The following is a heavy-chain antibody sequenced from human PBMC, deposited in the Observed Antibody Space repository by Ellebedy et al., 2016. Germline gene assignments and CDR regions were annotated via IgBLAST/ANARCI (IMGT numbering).Heavy chain of an antibody. CDR3: AKDGLQVAYYYMDV. D-gene: IGHD4-11*01. J-gene: IGHJ6*03. CDR2: ISWNSGSI. V-gene: IGHV3-9*01. CDR1: GFTFDDYA. Sequence: GGSLRLXCAASGFTFDDYAMHWVRQAPGKGLEWVSGISWNSGSIGYADSVKGRFTISRDNAKNSLYLQMNSLRAEDTALYYCAKDGLQVAYYYMDVWGKGTTVTVSS.